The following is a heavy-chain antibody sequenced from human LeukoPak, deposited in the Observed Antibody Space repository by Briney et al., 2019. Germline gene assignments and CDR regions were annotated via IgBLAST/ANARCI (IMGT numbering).Heavy chain of an antibody. J-gene: IGHJ5*02. V-gene: IGHV1-18*01. CDR1: GYTFTSYG. CDR2: ITTYNGYT. CDR3: ARVGVGYCSSTSCYNWFDP. D-gene: IGHD2-2*01. Sequence: ASVKVSCKASGYTFTSYGISWVRQAPGQGLEWMGWITTYNGYTNYAQRLQGRVTMTTDTSTSTAYMELRSLRSDDTAVYYCARVGVGYCSSTSCYNWFDPWGQGTLVTVSS.